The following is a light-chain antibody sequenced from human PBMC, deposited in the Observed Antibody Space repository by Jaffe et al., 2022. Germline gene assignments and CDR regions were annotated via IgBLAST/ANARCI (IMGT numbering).Light chain of an antibody. CDR1: SFNIGSYA. V-gene: IGLV1-51*02. CDR2: GNN. CDR3: ATWDGSLNAVF. J-gene: IGLJ2*01. Sequence: QSVLTQPPSVSAAPGQKVTISCSGSSFNIGSYAVFWYQQVPGTAPKLLIYGNNRRPSGIPDRFSGSKSATSATLGITGLQTGDEADYYCATWDGSLNAVFFGGGTKLTVL.